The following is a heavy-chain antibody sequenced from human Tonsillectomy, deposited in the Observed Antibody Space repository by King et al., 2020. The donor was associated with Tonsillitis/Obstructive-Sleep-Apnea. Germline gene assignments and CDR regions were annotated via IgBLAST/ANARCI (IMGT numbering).Heavy chain of an antibody. J-gene: IGHJ4*02. V-gene: IGHV6-1*01. CDR2: TYYRSKWYN. D-gene: IGHD2-21*01. CDR3: ARGIAGDFDY. CDR1: GDSVSSNSAA. Sequence: QLVQSGPGLVKPSQTLSLTCANSGDSVSSNSAAWNWIRQSPSRGLEWLGRTYYRSKWYNDYAISVKSRLTINPDTSRNQFSLHLNSVTPEDTAVYFCARGIAGDFDYWGQGTLVTVSS.